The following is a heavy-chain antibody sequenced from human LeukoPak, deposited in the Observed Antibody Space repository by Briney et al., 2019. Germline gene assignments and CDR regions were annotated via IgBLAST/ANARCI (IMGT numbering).Heavy chain of an antibody. CDR3: AKDSIWFGELLFDP. CDR1: GFTFSDYS. V-gene: IGHV3-30*02. D-gene: IGHD3-10*01. Sequence: GGSLRLSCAASGFTFSDYSVNWVRQAPGKGLEWVAFIRYDGSNKYYADSVKGRFTISRDNSKNTLYLQMNSLRAEDTAVYYCAKDSIWFGELLFDPWGQGTLVTVSS. J-gene: IGHJ5*02. CDR2: IRYDGSNK.